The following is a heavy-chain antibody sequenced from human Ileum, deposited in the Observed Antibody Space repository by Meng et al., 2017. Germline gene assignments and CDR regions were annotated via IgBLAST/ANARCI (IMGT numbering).Heavy chain of an antibody. J-gene: IGHJ4*02. Sequence: SETLSLTCTVSGDSFTGGAYYWGWIRQPPGKGLEWIGSLYYNGNNYYNPSLRGRATISIDTSKKQFSLKLNSVTAADTAVYYCGKAPDYWGQGTLVTVPQ. CDR2: LYYNGNN. CDR3: GKAPDY. V-gene: IGHV4-39*07. CDR1: GDSFTGGAYY.